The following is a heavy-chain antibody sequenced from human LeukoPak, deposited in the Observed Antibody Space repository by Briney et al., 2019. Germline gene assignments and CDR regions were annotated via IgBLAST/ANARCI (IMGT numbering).Heavy chain of an antibody. CDR3: ATNSADDSV. Sequence: PGGSLRLSCAASGFTFSRYSMNWVRQAPGKGLEWISYISSSSSAIYYADSVRGRFTISRDNAKNSLYLQMNSLRDEDTAVYYCATNSADDSVWGQGTLVTVSS. CDR1: GFTFSRYS. D-gene: IGHD5-12*01. CDR2: ISSSSSAI. J-gene: IGHJ4*02. V-gene: IGHV3-48*02.